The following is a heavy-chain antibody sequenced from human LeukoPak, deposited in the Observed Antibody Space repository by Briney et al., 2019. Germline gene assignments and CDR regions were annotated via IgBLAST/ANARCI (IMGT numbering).Heavy chain of an antibody. CDR1: GYTFTGYY. V-gene: IGHV1-2*02. CDR2: INPNSGGT. CDR3: ARQLGYCSGGSCYSAHGWFDP. J-gene: IGHJ5*02. D-gene: IGHD2-15*01. Sequence: ASVKVSCKASGYTFTGYYMHWVRQAPGQGLEWMGWINPNSGGTNYAQKFQGRVTMTTDTSTSTAYMELRSLRSDDTAVYYCARQLGYCSGGSCYSAHGWFDPWGQGTLVTVSS.